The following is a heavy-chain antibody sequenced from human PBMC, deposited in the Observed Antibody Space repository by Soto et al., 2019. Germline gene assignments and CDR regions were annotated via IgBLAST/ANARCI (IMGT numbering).Heavy chain of an antibody. Sequence: PGESLKISCKGSGYSFAGYWIPWARQKPGKGLEWMGRIDPSDSQTYYSPSFRGHVTISVTKSITTVFLQWSSLRASDTAMYYCARQIYDSDTGPNFQYYFDSWGQGTPVTVSS. CDR3: ARQIYDSDTGPNFQYYFDS. V-gene: IGHV5-10-1*01. J-gene: IGHJ4*02. CDR2: IDPSDSQT. D-gene: IGHD3-22*01. CDR1: GYSFAGYW.